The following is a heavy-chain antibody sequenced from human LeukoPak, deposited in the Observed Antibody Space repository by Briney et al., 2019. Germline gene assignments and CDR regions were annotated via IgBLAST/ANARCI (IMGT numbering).Heavy chain of an antibody. CDR1: GYTFTGYY. J-gene: IGHJ4*02. CDR2: INPNSGGT. D-gene: IGHD3-3*01. Sequence: VASVKVSCKASGYTFTGYYMHWVRQAPGQGLEWMGWINPNSGGTNYAQKFQGRVIMTRDTSISTAYMDLSSLRSDDTAFYYCARARRSGYYYFDYWGQGTLVTVSS. V-gene: IGHV1-2*02. CDR3: ARARRSGYYYFDY.